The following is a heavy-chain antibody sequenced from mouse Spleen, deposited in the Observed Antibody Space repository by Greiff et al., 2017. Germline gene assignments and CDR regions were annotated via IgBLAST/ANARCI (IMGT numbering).Heavy chain of an antibody. Sequence: DVMLVESGGGLVKPGGSLKLSCAASGFTFSDYGMHWVRQAPEKGLEWVAYISSGSSTIYYADTVKGRFTISRDNAKNTLFLQMTSLRSEDTAMYYCARRLTGYFDYWGQGTTLTVSS. CDR1: GFTFSDYG. CDR3: ARRLTGYFDY. CDR2: ISSGSSTI. J-gene: IGHJ2*01. V-gene: IGHV5-17*01. D-gene: IGHD4-1*01.